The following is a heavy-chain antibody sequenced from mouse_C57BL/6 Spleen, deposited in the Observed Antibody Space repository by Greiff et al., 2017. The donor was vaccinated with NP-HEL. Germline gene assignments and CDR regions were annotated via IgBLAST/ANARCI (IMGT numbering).Heavy chain of an antibody. CDR1: GYTFTDYE. Sequence: QVQLQQSGAELVRPGASVTLSCKASGYTFTDYEMHWVKQTPVHGLEWIGAIDPETGGTAYNQKFKGKAILTADKSSSTAYMELRSLTSEDSAVYYCTRLGESFITTVYAMDYWGQGTSVTVSS. J-gene: IGHJ4*01. D-gene: IGHD1-1*01. CDR3: TRLGESFITTVYAMDY. CDR2: IDPETGGT. V-gene: IGHV1-15*01.